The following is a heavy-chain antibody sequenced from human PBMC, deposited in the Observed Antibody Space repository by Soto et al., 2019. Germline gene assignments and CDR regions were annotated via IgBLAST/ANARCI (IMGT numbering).Heavy chain of an antibody. CDR1: GYTFTSYA. CDR2: INAGNGNT. D-gene: IGHD6-19*01. J-gene: IGHJ6*02. V-gene: IGHV1-3*01. Sequence: GASVKVSCKASGYTFTSYAMHWVRQAPGQRLEWMGWINAGNGNTKYSQKFQGRVTITRDTSASTAYMELSSLRSEDTAVYYCARDYAPVAGTHYYGMDVWGQGTTVTAP. CDR3: ARDYAPVAGTHYYGMDV.